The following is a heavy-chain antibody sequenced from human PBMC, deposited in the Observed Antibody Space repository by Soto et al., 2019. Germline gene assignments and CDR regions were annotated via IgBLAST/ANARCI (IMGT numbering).Heavy chain of an antibody. CDR1: GYTFTSYD. Sequence: ASVKVSCKASGYTFTSYDINWVRQATGQGLEWMGWMNPNSGNTGYAQKFQGRVTMTRNTSISTAYMELSSLRSEDTAVYYCARGGPLDFGDYPWGHGTLVTVSS. J-gene: IGHJ5*02. CDR3: ARGGPLDFGDYP. D-gene: IGHD4-17*01. CDR2: MNPNSGNT. V-gene: IGHV1-8*01.